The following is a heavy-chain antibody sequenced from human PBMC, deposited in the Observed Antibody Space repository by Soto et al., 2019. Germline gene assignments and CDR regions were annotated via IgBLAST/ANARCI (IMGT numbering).Heavy chain of an antibody. Sequence: ASVKVSCKASGYTFTSYAMHWVRQAPGQRLEWMGWINAGNGNTKYSQKFQERVTITRDMSTSTAYMELSSLRSEDTAVYYFVAVTGAVAGRWDYYYYYMDVWGKGTTVTVSS. CDR3: VAVTGAVAGRWDYYYYYMDV. D-gene: IGHD6-19*01. CDR2: INAGNGNT. J-gene: IGHJ6*03. CDR1: GYTFTSYA. V-gene: IGHV1-3*01.